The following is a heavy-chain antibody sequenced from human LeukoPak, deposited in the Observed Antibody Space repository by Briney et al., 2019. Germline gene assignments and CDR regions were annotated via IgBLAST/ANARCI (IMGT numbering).Heavy chain of an antibody. CDR1: GHSFTSYW. CDR2: IDPSDSYT. CDR3: ARGGYCSGGSCYSEYFQH. D-gene: IGHD2-15*01. Sequence: GESLRISCKGSGHSFTSYWISWVRQMPGKGLEWMGRIDPSDSYTNYSPSFQGHVTISADKSISTAYLQWSSLKASDTAMYYCARGGYCSGGSCYSEYFQHWGQGTLVTVSS. J-gene: IGHJ1*01. V-gene: IGHV5-10-1*01.